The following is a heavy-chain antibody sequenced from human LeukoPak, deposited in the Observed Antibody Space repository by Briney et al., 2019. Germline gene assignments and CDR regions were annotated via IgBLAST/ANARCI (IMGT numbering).Heavy chain of an antibody. CDR3: ARGAIFVGGVGAQDY. Sequence: GGSLRLSCAASGFPFSSYTMSWVRQAPGKGLEWVSVISDSGGRTYSAASVKGRFTISRDNSKNTLFLQMHSLRTEDTAVYYCARGAIFVGGVGAQDYWGQGTLVTVSS. V-gene: IGHV3-23*01. J-gene: IGHJ4*02. CDR2: ISDSGGRT. D-gene: IGHD1-26*01. CDR1: GFPFSSYT.